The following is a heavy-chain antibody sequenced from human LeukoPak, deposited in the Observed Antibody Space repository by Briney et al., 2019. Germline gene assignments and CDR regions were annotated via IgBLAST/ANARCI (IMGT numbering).Heavy chain of an antibody. V-gene: IGHV4-59*01. CDR1: GGSISSYY. CDR3: ARYGGGSASWSLWWFDP. D-gene: IGHD6-13*01. CDR2: IYYSGST. Sequence: SETLSLTCTVSGGSISSYYWSWIRQPPGKGLEWIGYIYYSGSTNYNPSLKSRVTISVDTSKNQFSLKLSSVTAADTAVYYCARYGGGSASWSLWWFDPWGQGTLVTVSS. J-gene: IGHJ5*02.